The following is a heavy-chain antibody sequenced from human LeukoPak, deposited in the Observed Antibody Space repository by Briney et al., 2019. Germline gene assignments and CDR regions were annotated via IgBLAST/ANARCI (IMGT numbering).Heavy chain of an antibody. CDR1: GGSFSGYY. Sequence: PSETLSLTCAVSGGSFSGYYWSWIRQPPGKGLEWIGEINHSGSTNYNPSLKSRVTISVDTSKNQFSLKLSSVTAANTAVYYCARGLKPIMVRGVKPSRWFDPWGQGTLVTVSS. D-gene: IGHD3-10*01. V-gene: IGHV4-34*01. J-gene: IGHJ5*02. CDR3: ARGLKPIMVRGVKPSRWFDP. CDR2: INHSGST.